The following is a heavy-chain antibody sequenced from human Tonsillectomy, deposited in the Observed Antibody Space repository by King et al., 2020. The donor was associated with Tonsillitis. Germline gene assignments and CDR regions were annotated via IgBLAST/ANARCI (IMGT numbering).Heavy chain of an antibody. Sequence: VQLQESGPGLVKPSETLSLTCTVSGYSISSGYYWGWIRQPPGKGLEWIGSIYHSGSTYYNPSLKSRVTISVDTSKNQFSLKLNSVTAADTAVYYCARQMNYDDSAPFDYWGQGTLVTVSS. D-gene: IGHD3-22*01. CDR1: GYSISSGYY. V-gene: IGHV4-38-2*02. CDR3: ARQMNYDDSAPFDY. CDR2: IYHSGST. J-gene: IGHJ4*02.